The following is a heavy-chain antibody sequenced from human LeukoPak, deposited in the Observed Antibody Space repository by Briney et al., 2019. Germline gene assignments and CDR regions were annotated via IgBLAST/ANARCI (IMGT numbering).Heavy chain of an antibody. CDR2: IYSGGST. V-gene: IGHV3-53*01. J-gene: IGHJ4*02. CDR1: VFTVSSNY. Sequence: GGSLRLSCAASVFTVSSNYMSWVRQAPGKGLEWVSVIYSGGSTYYADSVKGRFTISRDNSKNTLYLQMNSLRAEDTAVYYCARVFIGVWYFDYWGQGTLVTVSS. CDR3: ARVFIGVWYFDY.